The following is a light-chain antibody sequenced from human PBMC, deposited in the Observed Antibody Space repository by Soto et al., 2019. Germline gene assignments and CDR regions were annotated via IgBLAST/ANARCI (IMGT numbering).Light chain of an antibody. CDR2: KAS. Sequence: DLQMTQSPSTLSASVGDRVTITCRASQSISSWLAWYQQKPGTAPKLLIYKASSLQSGVPSRFSGSGSGTEFTLTISSLQPDDFATYYCQQYVTAFRSFGQGTKVDI. CDR1: QSISSW. V-gene: IGKV1-5*03. J-gene: IGKJ1*01. CDR3: QQYVTAFRS.